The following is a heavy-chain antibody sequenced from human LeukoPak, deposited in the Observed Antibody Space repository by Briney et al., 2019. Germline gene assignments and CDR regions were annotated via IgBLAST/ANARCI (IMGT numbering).Heavy chain of an antibody. D-gene: IGHD6-19*01. CDR3: ARLQRITMAGPDYWYFDL. J-gene: IGHJ2*01. CDR1: GGSVSTYY. V-gene: IGHV4-59*02. CDR2: IYYSGTT. Sequence: SETLSLTCTVSGGSVSTYYWSWIRQPPEKGLEWIGYIYYSGTTSYNPSLKGRVTISVDTSKTQFSLKMNSVTAADTAVYYCARLQRITMAGPDYWYFDLWGRGTLVTVSS.